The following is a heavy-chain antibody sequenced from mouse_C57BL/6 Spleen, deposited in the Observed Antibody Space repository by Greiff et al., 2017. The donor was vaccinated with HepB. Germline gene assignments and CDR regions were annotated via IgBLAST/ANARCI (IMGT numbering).Heavy chain of an antibody. Sequence: VQVVESGPELVKPGASVKISCKASGYTFTDYYINWVKQRPGQGLEWIGWIFPGSGSTYYNEKFKGKATLTVDKSSSTAYMLLSSLTSEDSAVYFCARYPEYYYAMDYWGQGTSVTVSS. V-gene: IGHV1-75*01. CDR2: IFPGSGST. CDR3: ARYPEYYYAMDY. CDR1: GYTFTDYY. J-gene: IGHJ4*01.